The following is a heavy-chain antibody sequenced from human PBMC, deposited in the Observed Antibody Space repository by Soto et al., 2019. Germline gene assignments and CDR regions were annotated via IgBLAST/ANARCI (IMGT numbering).Heavy chain of an antibody. CDR2: ITDNGGRT. J-gene: IGHJ5*02. D-gene: IGHD5-18*01. Sequence: GGSLRLSCAASGFTFSRDGMSWVRQAPGKGLEWVSLITDNGGRTYYADSVKGRFTISRDNTKNTLFLQMNSLRAADTAVYYCARDSDTAMASWGQGTLVTVSS. V-gene: IGHV3-23*01. CDR3: ARDSDTAMAS. CDR1: GFTFSRDG.